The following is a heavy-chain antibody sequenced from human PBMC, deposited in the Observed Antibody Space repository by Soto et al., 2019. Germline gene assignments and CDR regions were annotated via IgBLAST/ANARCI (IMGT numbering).Heavy chain of an antibody. J-gene: IGHJ6*04. Sequence: EVQLVESGGGLVQPGGSLRLSCAASGFTLSGRSMHWVRQAPGKGLVWVSGIDNAGTDSTYADSVKGRFTSSRDNAKNMLYLQMNSRRVEDTAVYYCDRGWFGPDVWGKGATVTVSS. CDR1: GFTLSGRS. V-gene: IGHV3-74*01. CDR3: DRGWFGPDV. CDR2: IDNAGTDS. D-gene: IGHD3-10*01.